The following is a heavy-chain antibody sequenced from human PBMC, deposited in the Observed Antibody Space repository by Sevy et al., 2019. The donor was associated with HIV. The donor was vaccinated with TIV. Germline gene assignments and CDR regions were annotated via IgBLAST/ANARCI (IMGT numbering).Heavy chain of an antibody. CDR2: ISSSSSYI. Sequence: GGSLRLSCAASGFTFSSYSMNWVRQAPGKGLEWVSSISSSSSYIYYANSVKGRFTISRDNAKNSLYLQMNSLRAEDTAVYYCATGKVNYSDSSFARVWGQGTLVTVSS. CDR1: GFTFSSYS. V-gene: IGHV3-21*01. J-gene: IGHJ4*02. D-gene: IGHD3-22*01. CDR3: ATGKVNYSDSSFARV.